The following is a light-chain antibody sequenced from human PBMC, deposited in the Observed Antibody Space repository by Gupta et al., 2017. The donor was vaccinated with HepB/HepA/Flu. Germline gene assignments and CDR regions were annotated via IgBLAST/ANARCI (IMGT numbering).Light chain of an antibody. CDR2: EAS. V-gene: IGKV1-5*03. CDR1: QSISNW. J-gene: IGKJ1*01. Sequence: DIQMTQSPFTLSTSVGGRVTITCRASQSISNWLAWYQQKPGKAPKLLVSEASTLETGVPSRFSGSGSGTEFTLTISSLQPDDFATYYCQQYNSYSPSFGQGTKVEIK. CDR3: QQYNSYSPS.